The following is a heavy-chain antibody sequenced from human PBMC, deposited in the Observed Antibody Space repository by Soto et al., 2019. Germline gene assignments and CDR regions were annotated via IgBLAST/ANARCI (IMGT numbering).Heavy chain of an antibody. J-gene: IGHJ6*03. D-gene: IGHD5-18*01. CDR3: ARAPRIQLWLREDYYYYYYMDV. V-gene: IGHV4-39*01. CDR2: IYYSGST. CDR1: GGSISSSSYY. Sequence: NPSETLSLTCTVSGGSISSSSYYWGWIRQPPGKGLEWIGSIYYSGSTYYNPSLKSRVTISVDTSKNQFSLKLSSVTAADTAVYYCARAPRIQLWLREDYYYYYYMDVWGKGTTVTVSS.